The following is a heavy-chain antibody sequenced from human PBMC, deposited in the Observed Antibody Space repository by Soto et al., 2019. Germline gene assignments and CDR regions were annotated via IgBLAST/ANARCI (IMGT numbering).Heavy chain of an antibody. D-gene: IGHD3-3*01. CDR2: IKSKTDGGTT. CDR1: GFSFSSAW. V-gene: IGHV3-15*07. J-gene: IGHJ4*01. CDR3: TTASLFTQILVRFDF. Sequence: EVQLVESGGGLVKPGGSLRLSCAASGFSFSSAWINWVRQTPEKGLEWVGRIKSKTDGGTTDFAARVKDRFAISSDGSRDMMYMQMNSLKTEDTGVYYCTTASLFTQILVRFDFWGLGTLFTVSS.